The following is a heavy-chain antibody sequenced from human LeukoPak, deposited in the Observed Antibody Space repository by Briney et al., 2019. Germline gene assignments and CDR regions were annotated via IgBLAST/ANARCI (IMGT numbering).Heavy chain of an antibody. V-gene: IGHV4-59*01. CDR3: ARDLVAARRGPFDY. CDR1: GGSISSYY. D-gene: IGHD6-6*01. Sequence: PSETLSLTCTVSGGSISSYYWSWIRQPPGKGLEWIGYIYYSGSTNYNPSLKSRVTISVDTSKNQFSLKLSSVTAADTAVYYCARDLVAARRGPFDYWGQGTLVTVSS. J-gene: IGHJ4*02. CDR2: IYYSGST.